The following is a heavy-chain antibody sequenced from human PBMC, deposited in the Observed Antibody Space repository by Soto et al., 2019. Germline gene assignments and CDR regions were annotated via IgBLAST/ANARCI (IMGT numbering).Heavy chain of an antibody. J-gene: IGHJ6*02. CDR2: AIPVLGVA. D-gene: IGHD2-15*01. V-gene: IGHV1-69*08. CDR3: ARDRDVVAPGTVETDYYYGMDV. Sequence: QVQLVQSGAEVKKPGSSVKVSCKASGGNFRSQSISISWVRQAPGQGLEWMGRAIPVLGVANYAQKFQGRVTITADKVTSTVYMELSSLRSEDTAVYYCARDRDVVAPGTVETDYYYGMDVWGQGTTVTVSS. CDR1: GGNFRSQSIS.